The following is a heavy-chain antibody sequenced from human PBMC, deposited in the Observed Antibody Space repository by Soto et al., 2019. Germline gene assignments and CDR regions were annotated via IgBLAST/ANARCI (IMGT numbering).Heavy chain of an antibody. D-gene: IGHD2-15*01. CDR3: ARDRRSVVVVAATYSFDY. V-gene: IGHV3-33*01. CDR1: GLTFSSYG. CDR2: IWYDGSNK. Sequence: QVQLVESGGGVVQPGRSLRLSCAASGLTFSSYGMHWVGQAPGKGLEWVAVIWYDGSNKYYADSVKGRFTISRDNSKNTLYLQMNSLRAEDTAVYYCARDRRSVVVVAATYSFDYWGQGTLVTVSS. J-gene: IGHJ4*02.